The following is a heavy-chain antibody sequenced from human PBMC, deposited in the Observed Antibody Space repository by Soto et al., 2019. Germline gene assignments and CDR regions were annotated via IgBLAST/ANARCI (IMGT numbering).Heavy chain of an antibody. CDR3: AWGMPSGYALS. D-gene: IGHD6-25*01. J-gene: IGHJ5*01. Sequence: LTCSVTDRSLDALPWTCCTQSTGKGLEWLEYVYFSGNTNYNPSLKRRVSMSIEKSKNQFSLRLTSMTAADTAFYYCAWGMPSGYALSWGHGSLVIVSS. CDR1: DRSLDALP. V-gene: IGHV4-59*03. CDR2: VYFSGNT.